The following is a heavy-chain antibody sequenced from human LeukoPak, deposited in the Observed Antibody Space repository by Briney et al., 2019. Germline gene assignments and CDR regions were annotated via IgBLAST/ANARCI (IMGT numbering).Heavy chain of an antibody. Sequence: GRSLRLSCAASGLTFSSHGMHWVRQAPGKGLEWVALMSYDGTNKVYADSVKGRFTISRDNSKNTLYLEMNNLRAEDTAVYYCAKRGYCSGGRCYSFHFDYWGQGTLVTVSS. CDR1: GLTFSSHG. V-gene: IGHV3-30*18. CDR2: MSYDGTNK. J-gene: IGHJ4*02. CDR3: AKRGYCSGGRCYSFHFDY. D-gene: IGHD2-15*01.